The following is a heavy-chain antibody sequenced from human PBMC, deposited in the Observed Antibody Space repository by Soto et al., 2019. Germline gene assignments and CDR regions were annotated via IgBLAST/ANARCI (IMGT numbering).Heavy chain of an antibody. D-gene: IGHD3-10*01. J-gene: IGHJ4*02. CDR1: GGSISSGGYY. V-gene: IGHV4-31*03. CDR3: ARVSTGVYFDY. CDR2: IYYSGST. Sequence: SETLSLTCTVSGGSISSGGYYWSWIRQHPGKGLEWIGYIYYSGSTYYNPSLKSRVTISVDTSKNQFSLKLSSVTAADTAVYYCARVSTGVYFDYWGQGTRVTVSS.